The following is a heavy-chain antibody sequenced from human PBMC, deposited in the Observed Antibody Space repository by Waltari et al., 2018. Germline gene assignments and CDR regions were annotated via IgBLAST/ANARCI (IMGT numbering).Heavy chain of an antibody. CDR2: INTNTGKQ. CDR1: GYTFINYG. J-gene: IGHJ5*02. V-gene: IGHV7-4-1*02. D-gene: IGHD2-15*01. CDR3: ARGDIVIVPAADNWFDP. Sequence: QVQLVASGSEMKKPGAAVKVSCKASGYTFINYGVHWVRQDPGQRLEWMGWINTNTGKQTYAQVFTGRFVFSSDTSVNTAYLQISNLKTEDTAVYYCARGDIVIVPAADNWFDPWGQGTLVTVSS.